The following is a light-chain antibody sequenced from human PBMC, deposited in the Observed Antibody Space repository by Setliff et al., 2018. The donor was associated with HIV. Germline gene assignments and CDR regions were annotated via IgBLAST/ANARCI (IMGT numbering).Light chain of an antibody. Sequence: QSVLTQPPSASGTPGQRVTISCSGSSSNIGAGYDVHWYQRLPGTTPRLLIYADTNRPSGVPDRFSGSKSGTSASLAISGLQAEDEADYYCQSYDSSLSAHVVFGGGTKSPS. CDR3: QSYDSSLSAHVV. CDR2: ADT. V-gene: IGLV1-40*01. J-gene: IGLJ2*01. CDR1: SSNIGAGYD.